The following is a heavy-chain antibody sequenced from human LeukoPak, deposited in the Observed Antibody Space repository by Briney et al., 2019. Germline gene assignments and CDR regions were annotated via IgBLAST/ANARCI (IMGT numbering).Heavy chain of an antibody. CDR2: TNPNSGGT. CDR1: GYTFTGYY. Sequence: ASVKVSCKASGYTFTGYYMHWVRQAPGQGLEWMGWTNPNSGGTNYAQKFQGRVTMTRDTSISTAYMELSRLRSDDTAVYYCARDTHQLPGPDYWGQGTLVTVSS. V-gene: IGHV1-2*02. J-gene: IGHJ4*02. CDR3: ARDTHQLPGPDY. D-gene: IGHD2-2*01.